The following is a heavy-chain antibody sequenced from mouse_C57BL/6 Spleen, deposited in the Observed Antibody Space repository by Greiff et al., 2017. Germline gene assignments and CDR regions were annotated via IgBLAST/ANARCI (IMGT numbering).Heavy chain of an antibody. CDR1: GYAFSSSW. Sequence: VKRVESGPELVKPGASVKISCKASGYAFSSSWMNWVKQRPGKGLEWIGRIYPGDGDTNYNGKFKGKATLTADKSSSTAYMQLSGLTSEDSAVYFCARVSGSLYYFDYWGQGTTLTVSS. V-gene: IGHV1-82*01. CDR2: IYPGDGDT. D-gene: IGHD1-1*01. J-gene: IGHJ2*01. CDR3: ARVSGSLYYFDY.